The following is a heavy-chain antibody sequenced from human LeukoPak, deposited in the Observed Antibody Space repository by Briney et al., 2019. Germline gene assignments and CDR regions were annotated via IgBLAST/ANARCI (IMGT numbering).Heavy chain of an antibody. D-gene: IGHD1-26*01. J-gene: IGHJ4*02. CDR1: GYTFTSYG. Sequence: ASVKVSCKASGYTFTSYGITWVRQAPGQGLEWLGWISAYNGATNYAQRLQGRLTMTTDTSTNTAYMDLRSLRSDDTAVYFCARDRSSGSDYGDYWGQGTPVTVSS. V-gene: IGHV1-18*01. CDR3: ARDRSSGSDYGDY. CDR2: ISAYNGAT.